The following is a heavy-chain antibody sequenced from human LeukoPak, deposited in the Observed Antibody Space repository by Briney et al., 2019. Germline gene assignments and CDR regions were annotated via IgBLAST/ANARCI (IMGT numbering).Heavy chain of an antibody. CDR2: ISGSGGAT. Sequence: GGSLRLSCAASGFSFDNYAMSWVRQAPGKGLEWVSSISGSGGATYYADSVKGRFTIFRDNSKNTLYLQMTSLRVEDTAIFFCAKARGSSGYIAPGGDYWGQGTLVAVSS. J-gene: IGHJ4*02. V-gene: IGHV3-23*01. CDR1: GFSFDNYA. D-gene: IGHD3-22*01. CDR3: AKARGSSGYIAPGGDY.